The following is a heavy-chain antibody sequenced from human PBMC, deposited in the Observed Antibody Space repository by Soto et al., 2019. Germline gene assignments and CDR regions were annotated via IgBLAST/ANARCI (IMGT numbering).Heavy chain of an antibody. CDR2: ISYDGSNK. D-gene: IGHD1-26*01. CDR1: GFTFSSYA. CDR3: ASLRWELLDYYYYGMDV. Sequence: QVQLVESGGGVVQPGRSLRLSCAASGFTFSSYAMHWVRQAPGKGLEWVAVISYDGSNKYYADSVKGRFTISRDNSKNTLYLQMNSLRAEDTAVYYCASLRWELLDYYYYGMDVWGQGTTVTVSS. J-gene: IGHJ6*02. V-gene: IGHV3-30-3*01.